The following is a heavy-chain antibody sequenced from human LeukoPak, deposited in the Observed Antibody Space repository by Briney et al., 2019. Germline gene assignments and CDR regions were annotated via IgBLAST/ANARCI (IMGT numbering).Heavy chain of an antibody. Sequence: GASVKVSCKASGYTFTGYYMHWVRQAPGKGLEWMGGVDPEDGETIYAQKFQGRVTMTEDTSTDTAYMELSSLRSEDTAVYYCATGPMRELPTAAVDYWGQGTLVTVSS. V-gene: IGHV1-24*01. CDR2: VDPEDGET. CDR3: ATGPMRELPTAAVDY. D-gene: IGHD1-26*01. CDR1: GYTFTGYY. J-gene: IGHJ4*02.